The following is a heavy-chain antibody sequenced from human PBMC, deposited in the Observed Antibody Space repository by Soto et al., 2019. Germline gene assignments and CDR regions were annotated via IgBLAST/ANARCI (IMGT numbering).Heavy chain of an antibody. CDR2: ISGLSATT. CDR1: GFRFTSFG. CDR3: TRGGAARPDY. V-gene: IGHV3-48*04. D-gene: IGHD2-15*01. Sequence: DVGLVHSGGGFVRPGESLRLSCGASGFRFTSFGMNWVRQGPGKGLEWLSYISGLSATTYYADSVRGRFTVSRDNDMNLVFLQLNNLRGYDTAVYYCTRGGAARPDYWGQGSRVVVSS. J-gene: IGHJ4*02.